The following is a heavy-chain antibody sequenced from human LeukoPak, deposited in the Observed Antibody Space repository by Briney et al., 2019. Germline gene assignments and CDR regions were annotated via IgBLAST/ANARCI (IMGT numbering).Heavy chain of an antibody. J-gene: IGHJ3*02. D-gene: IGHD1-26*01. CDR3: ARRAPWGATCPDAFDI. CDR1: GGTFSSYA. CDR2: IIPIFGTA. V-gene: IGHV1-69*13. Sequence: ASVKVSCKASGGTFSSYAISWVRQAPGQGLEWMGGIIPIFGTANYAQKFQGRVTITADEYTSTAYMELSSLRSEDTAVYYCARRAPWGATCPDAFDIWGQGTMVTVSS.